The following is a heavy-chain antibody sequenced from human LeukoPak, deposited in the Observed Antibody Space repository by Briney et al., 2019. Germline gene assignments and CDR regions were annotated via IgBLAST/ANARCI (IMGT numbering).Heavy chain of an antibody. CDR1: GGSISSSSYY. V-gene: IGHV4-30-4*08. CDR3: ARVRNSYGYGY. D-gene: IGHD5-18*01. CDR2: IYYSGST. J-gene: IGHJ4*02. Sequence: SETLSLTCTVSGGSISSSSYYWGWLRQPPGKGLEWIGYIYYSGSTYYNPSLKSRVTISVDTSKNQFSLKLSSVTAADTAVYSCARVRNSYGYGYWGQGTLVTVSS.